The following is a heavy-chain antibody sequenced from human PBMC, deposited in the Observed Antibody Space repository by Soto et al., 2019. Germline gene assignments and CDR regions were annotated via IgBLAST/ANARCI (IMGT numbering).Heavy chain of an antibody. CDR2: FDPEDGET. V-gene: IGHV1-24*01. CDR1: GYTLTELS. D-gene: IGHD1-26*01. CDR3: ARDMGATGSFDY. Sequence: ASVKVSCKVSGYTLTELSMHWVRQAPGKGLEWMGGFDPEDGETIYAQKFQGRVTMTEDTSTDTAYMELSSLRSEDTAVYYCARDMGATGSFDYWGQGTLVTVSS. J-gene: IGHJ4*02.